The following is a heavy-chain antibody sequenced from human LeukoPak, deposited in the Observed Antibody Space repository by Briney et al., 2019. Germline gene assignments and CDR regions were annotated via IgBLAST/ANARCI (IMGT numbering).Heavy chain of an antibody. V-gene: IGHV4-34*01. CDR3: AREGTISGVVAY. D-gene: IGHD3-3*01. CDR2: INHSGST. J-gene: IGHJ4*02. Sequence: PSETLSLTCAVYGGSFSGYYWSWIRQPPGKGLEWIGEINHSGSTNYNPSLKSRVTMAVDRSKNQFSLKLSSVTAADTAVYYCAREGTISGVVAYWGQGTLVTVSS. CDR1: GGSFSGYY.